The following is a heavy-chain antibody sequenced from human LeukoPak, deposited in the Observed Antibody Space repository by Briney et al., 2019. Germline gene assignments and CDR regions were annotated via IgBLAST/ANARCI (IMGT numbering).Heavy chain of an antibody. CDR3: AKGRATAVANWYFGL. V-gene: IGHV3-30*02. D-gene: IGHD5-18*01. J-gene: IGHJ2*01. CDR2: IRYDGSNK. CDR1: GFTFSSYT. Sequence: GGSLRLSCAASGFTFSSYTMNWVRQAPGKGLEWLAFIRYDGSNKYYADSMKGRLTISRDNSKNTLYLEMNSLRPEDTAMYYCAKGRATAVANWYFGLWGRGTLVTVSS.